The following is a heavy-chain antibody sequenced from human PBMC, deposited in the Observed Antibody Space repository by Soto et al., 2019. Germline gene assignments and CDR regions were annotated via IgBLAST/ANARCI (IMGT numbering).Heavy chain of an antibody. CDR3: GRSVVGATGEILYNAMDV. V-gene: IGHV1-3*01. D-gene: IGHD1-26*01. CDR1: GYTFTSYA. CDR2: INAANGDT. Sequence: QVQLVQSGAEVKKPGASVQVSCKASGYTFTSYALHWVRQARGERPEWMGWINAANGDTKYSKKFRGGVTITRDTSASTGYMELSSLRSEDTAVYYCGRSVVGATGEILYNAMDVWGQGTTVTVSS. J-gene: IGHJ6*02.